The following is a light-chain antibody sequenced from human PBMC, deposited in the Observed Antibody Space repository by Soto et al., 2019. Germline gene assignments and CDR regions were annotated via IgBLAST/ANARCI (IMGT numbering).Light chain of an antibody. CDR1: QSVSNNY. Sequence: IGLTQAPGTLSLSPGERATLSCRAIQSVSNNYLAWYQQKPGQAPRLLIYGASNRATDIPARFSGSGSGTEFTLTISSLESEDSAVYYCQQYSSWPPWTFGQGTKVDIK. CDR3: QQYSSWPPWT. J-gene: IGKJ1*01. V-gene: IGKV3-20*01. CDR2: GAS.